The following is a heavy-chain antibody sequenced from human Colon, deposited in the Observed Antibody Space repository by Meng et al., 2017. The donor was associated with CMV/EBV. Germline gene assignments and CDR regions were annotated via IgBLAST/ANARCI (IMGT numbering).Heavy chain of an antibody. CDR1: GFTFDDHA. J-gene: IGHJ6*01. CDR2: ITWNSETI. Sequence: SLKISCAASGFTFDDHAMHWVRQVPGKCPEWVAGITWNSETIAYGDSVKGRFTVSRDNAKTALYLQMNSLRSEDTALYYCAKDVGANFFYGLDVWGQGTTVTVSS. V-gene: IGHV3-9*01. CDR3: AKDVGANFFYGLDV. D-gene: IGHD1-26*01.